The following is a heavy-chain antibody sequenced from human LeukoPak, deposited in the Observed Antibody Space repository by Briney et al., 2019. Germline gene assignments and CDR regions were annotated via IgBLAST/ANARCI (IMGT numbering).Heavy chain of an antibody. D-gene: IGHD6-19*01. Sequence: GGSLRLSCAASGFTFDDYAMHWVRQAPGKGLEWVSGISWNSGSIGYADSVKGRSTISRDNAKNPLYLQMNSLRAEDMALYYCAKSYSSGWYYFDYWGQGTLVTVSS. CDR1: GFTFDDYA. V-gene: IGHV3-9*03. J-gene: IGHJ4*02. CDR2: ISWNSGSI. CDR3: AKSYSSGWYYFDY.